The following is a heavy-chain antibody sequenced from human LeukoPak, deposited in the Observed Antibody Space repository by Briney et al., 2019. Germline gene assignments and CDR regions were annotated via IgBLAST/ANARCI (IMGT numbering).Heavy chain of an antibody. Sequence: PGRSLRLSCAASGFTFSSYGMHWVRQAPGKGLEWVAVISYDGSNKYYADSVKGRFTISRDNSKNTLYLQMNSLRAEDTAVYYFAKDFACQSGSCYKYYYYYGMDVWGQGTTVTVSS. V-gene: IGHV3-30*18. CDR3: AKDFACQSGSCYKYYYYYGMDV. CDR1: GFTFSSYG. CDR2: ISYDGSNK. J-gene: IGHJ6*02. D-gene: IGHD2-15*01.